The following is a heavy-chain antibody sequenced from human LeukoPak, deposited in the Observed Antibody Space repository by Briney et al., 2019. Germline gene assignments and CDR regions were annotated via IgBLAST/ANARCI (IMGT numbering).Heavy chain of an antibody. CDR2: ISSSSSYI. CDR1: GFTFSSYS. CDR3: AGGYSSGWFSTSGWFYNWFDP. V-gene: IGHV3-21*01. J-gene: IGHJ5*02. Sequence: GGSLRLSCAASGFTFSSYSMNWVRQAPGKGLEWVSSISSSSSYIYYADSVKGRFTISRDNAKNSLYLQMNSLRAEDTAVYYCAGGYSSGWFSTSGWFYNWFDPWGQGTLVTVSS. D-gene: IGHD6-19*01.